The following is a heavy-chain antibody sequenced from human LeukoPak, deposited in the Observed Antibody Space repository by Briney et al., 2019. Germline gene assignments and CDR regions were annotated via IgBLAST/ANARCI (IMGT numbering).Heavy chain of an antibody. V-gene: IGHV1-2*02. Sequence: ASVTVSCKASGYTFTGYYMHWVRQAPGRGLEWMGWINPNSGGTNYAQKFQGRVTMTRDTSISTAYMELSRLRSDDTAVYYCARTLGGDYLFDYWGQGTLVTVSS. CDR1: GYTFTGYY. CDR2: INPNSGGT. J-gene: IGHJ4*02. D-gene: IGHD2-21*02. CDR3: ARTLGGDYLFDY.